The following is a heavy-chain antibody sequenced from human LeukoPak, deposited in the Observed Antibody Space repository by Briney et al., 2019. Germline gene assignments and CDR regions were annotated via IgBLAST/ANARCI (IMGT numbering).Heavy chain of an antibody. CDR3: ARGGVEGIVGATTYGY. Sequence: GASMKVSCKASGYTFTSYGISWVRQAPGQGLEWMGWISAYNGNTNYAQKLQGRVTMTTDTSTSTAYMELRSLRSDDTAVYYCARGGVEGIVGATTYGYWGQGTLVTVSS. CDR1: GYTFTSYG. J-gene: IGHJ4*02. CDR2: ISAYNGNT. D-gene: IGHD1-26*01. V-gene: IGHV1-18*01.